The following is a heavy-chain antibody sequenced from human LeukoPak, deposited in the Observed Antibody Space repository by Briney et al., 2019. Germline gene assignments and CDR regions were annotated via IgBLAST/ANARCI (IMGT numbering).Heavy chain of an antibody. V-gene: IGHV3-30*02. D-gene: IGHD1-26*01. CDR3: AKISGSYTPNFDY. Sequence: PGRSLRLSCAASGFTFSSYGMHWVRQAPGKGLEWVAFIRYDGSNKYYADSVKGRFTISRDNSKNTLYLQMNSLRAEDTAVYYCAKISGSYTPNFDYWGQGTLVTVSS. CDR1: GFTFSSYG. CDR2: IRYDGSNK. J-gene: IGHJ4*02.